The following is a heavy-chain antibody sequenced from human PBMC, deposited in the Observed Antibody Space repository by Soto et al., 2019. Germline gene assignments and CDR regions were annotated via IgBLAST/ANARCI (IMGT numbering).Heavy chain of an antibody. CDR3: ARCYCSGGSCYACGQVDL. V-gene: IGHV1-18*01. CDR1: GYTLTNYA. Sequence: QVQLVQSGAAVKKPGASVKVSCQASGYTLTNYAISCVRQAPGQGLEWMGCISASTRNTDQAQNFQGRVTMTIDTSTITANRELRSLRSDDKAVYFCARCYCSGGSCYACGQVDLWGQG. J-gene: IGHJ3*01. D-gene: IGHD2-15*01. CDR2: ISASTRNT.